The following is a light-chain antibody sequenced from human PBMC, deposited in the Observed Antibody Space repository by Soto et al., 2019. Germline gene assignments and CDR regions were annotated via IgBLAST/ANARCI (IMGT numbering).Light chain of an antibody. CDR1: QSVSSY. J-gene: IGKJ4*01. Sequence: EIVLTQSPATLSLSPGERATLSCRASQSVSSYLAWYQQKPGQAPRLLIYDASNRATGIPARFSGSGSGTDFTLTNSSLEPEDFAVSYCQQRSNWPLTFGGVTKVEIK. V-gene: IGKV3-11*01. CDR3: QQRSNWPLT. CDR2: DAS.